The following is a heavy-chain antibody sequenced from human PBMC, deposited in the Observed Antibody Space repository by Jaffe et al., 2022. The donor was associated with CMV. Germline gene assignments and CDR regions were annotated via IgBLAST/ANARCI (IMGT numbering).Heavy chain of an antibody. Sequence: EVQLEESGGGLAQPGGSLRLSCVDSGITFSSYAMSWVRQAPGKGLEWVSAISGSGGRTYYADSVKGRFTISRDTSKNLLYLQMNSLRAEDTAVYYCVAYGSGSHTYYYMDVWGKGTTVTVSS. J-gene: IGHJ6*04. D-gene: IGHD3-10*01. CDR1: GITFSSYA. CDR3: VAYGSGSHTYYYMDV. V-gene: IGHV3-23*04. CDR2: ISGSGGRT.